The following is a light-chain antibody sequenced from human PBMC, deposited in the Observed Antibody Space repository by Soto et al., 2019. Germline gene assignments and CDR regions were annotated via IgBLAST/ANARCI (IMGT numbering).Light chain of an antibody. CDR1: QSVDSY. CDR3: QQRSSWPIT. CDR2: DAS. J-gene: IGKJ5*01. Sequence: ETVLTKSPGTLSLSPRERATLSCRASQSVDSYLAWYQQKPGQAPRLLIYDASNRATGIPARFSGSGSGTDFTLTISSLEPDDFAVYYCQQRSSWPITFGQGTRLEI. V-gene: IGKV3-11*01.